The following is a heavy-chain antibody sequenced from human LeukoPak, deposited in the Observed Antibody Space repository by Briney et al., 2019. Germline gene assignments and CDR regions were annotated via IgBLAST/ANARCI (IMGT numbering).Heavy chain of an antibody. V-gene: IGHV4-34*01. Sequence: SETLSLTCAVYGGSFSGYYWSWIRQPPGKGLEWIGELNHSGSTNYNPSLKSRVTISVDTSKNQFSLKLSSVTAADTAVYYCARGALVRGVSLWGQGTLVTVSS. CDR1: GGSFSGYY. D-gene: IGHD3-10*01. CDR3: ARGALVRGVSL. CDR2: LNHSGST. J-gene: IGHJ4*02.